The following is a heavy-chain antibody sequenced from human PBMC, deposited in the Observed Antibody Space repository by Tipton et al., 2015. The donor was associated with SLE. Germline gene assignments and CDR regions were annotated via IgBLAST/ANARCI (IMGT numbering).Heavy chain of an antibody. J-gene: IGHJ4*02. CDR1: GYTFSSYG. CDR2: ISVHNGDT. V-gene: IGHV1-18*01. D-gene: IGHD3-10*01. Sequence: VQLVQSGAEVKKPGASVKVSCKTSGYTFSSYGIGWVRQAPGQGLEWMGWISVHNGDTFYAQKFQGRVTMTADTSTTTAYMELRSLRSDDTAVYYCARSYYGSRHYYTHVDHWGQGTLVTVSS. CDR3: ARSYYGSRHYYTHVDH.